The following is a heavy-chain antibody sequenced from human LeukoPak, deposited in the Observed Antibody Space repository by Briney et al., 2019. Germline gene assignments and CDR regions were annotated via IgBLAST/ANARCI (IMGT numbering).Heavy chain of an antibody. D-gene: IGHD3-16*01. CDR3: ARDPGEVTGDNWFDP. V-gene: IGHV4-38-2*02. J-gene: IGHJ5*02. CDR1: GYSISGGYY. CDR2: IYHSGST. Sequence: SETLSLTCTVSGYSISGGYYWGWIRQPPGKGLEWIGSIYHSGSTYYNPSLKSRVTISVDTSKNQFSLKLSSVTAADTAVYYCARDPGEVTGDNWFDPWGQGTLVTVSS.